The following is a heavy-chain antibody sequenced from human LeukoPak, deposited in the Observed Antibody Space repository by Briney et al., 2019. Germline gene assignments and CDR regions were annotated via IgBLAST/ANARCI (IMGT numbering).Heavy chain of an antibody. CDR3: ALLAVASDFDY. CDR2: ICSSGTTI. D-gene: IGHD6-19*01. V-gene: IGHV3-48*03. J-gene: IGHJ4*02. Sequence: GGSLRLSCAVSGFPFSIYEMNWGRHGPGEGVGWVSNICSSGTTIYYADSVKCRFSISRDNAKNSLYLQMNSLGVEDTAVYYCALLAVASDFDYWGQGALVTVSS. CDR1: GFPFSIYE.